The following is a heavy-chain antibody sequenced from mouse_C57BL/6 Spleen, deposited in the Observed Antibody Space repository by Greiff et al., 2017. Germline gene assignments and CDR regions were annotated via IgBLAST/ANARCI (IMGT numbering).Heavy chain of an antibody. CDR2: IDPSDSET. D-gene: IGHD1-1*01. CDR3: ARGLTVVATKFAY. CDR1: GYTFTSYW. J-gene: IGHJ3*01. Sequence: QVQLQQPGAELVRPGSSVKLSCKASGYTFTSYWMHWVKQRPIQGLEWIGNIDPSDSETHYNQKFKDKATLTVDKSSSTAYMQLSRLTSEDSAVYYCARGLTVVATKFAYWGQGTLVTVSA. V-gene: IGHV1-52*01.